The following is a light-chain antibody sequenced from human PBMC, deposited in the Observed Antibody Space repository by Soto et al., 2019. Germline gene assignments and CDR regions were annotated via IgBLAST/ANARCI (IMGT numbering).Light chain of an antibody. Sequence: DIQLTQSPSTLPASVGDRVTITCRASQSINSWLAWYQQKPGKAPKLLVYKASSLESGVPSRFSGSGSGTEFTLTICTLQPDDFATYYCQQYEPYPLTFGGGTKVEI. CDR1: QSINSW. V-gene: IGKV1-5*03. CDR3: QQYEPYPLT. J-gene: IGKJ4*01. CDR2: KAS.